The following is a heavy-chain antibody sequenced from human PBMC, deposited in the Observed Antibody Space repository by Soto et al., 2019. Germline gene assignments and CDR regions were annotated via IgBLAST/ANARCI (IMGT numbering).Heavy chain of an antibody. Sequence: EVQLLESGGGLVQPGGSLRLSCAASGFTFSSYAMSWVRQAPGKGLEWVSAISGSGGSTYYADSVKGRFNISRHNSKNTLYLQMNSLRAADTAVYYCAKALIPYSSSCDLDYWGQGTLVTVSS. CDR1: GFTFSSYA. V-gene: IGHV3-23*01. CDR2: ISGSGGST. J-gene: IGHJ4*02. D-gene: IGHD6-13*01. CDR3: AKALIPYSSSCDLDY.